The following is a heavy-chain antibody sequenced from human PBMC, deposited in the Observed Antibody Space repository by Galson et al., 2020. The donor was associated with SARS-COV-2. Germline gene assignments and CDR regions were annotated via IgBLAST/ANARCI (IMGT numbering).Heavy chain of an antibody. CDR1: GFAFSSHT. V-gene: IGHV3-21*01. CDR3: ARSPPASTSGTSIYFDY. D-gene: IGHD3-10*01. Sequence: GGSLRLSCAASGFAFSSHTMNWVRQAPGKGLEWVASLDTSSTYIYHADSLKGRFTISRDNAENSLYLQMNSLRAEDTAVYYCARSPPASTSGTSIYFDYWGQGTQVTVSS. CDR2: LDTSSTYI. J-gene: IGHJ4*02.